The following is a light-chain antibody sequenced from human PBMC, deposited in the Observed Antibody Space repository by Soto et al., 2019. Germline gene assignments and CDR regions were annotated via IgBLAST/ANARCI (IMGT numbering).Light chain of an antibody. CDR3: LLYYGDVQI. Sequence: QSAVTQEPSLTVSPGGTVTLTCGSSTGAVTSGHYPYWFQQKPGQAPRTLIYDTSKRQSWAPARFSGSLLGGKAALTLSGAQPEDEAEYYCLLYYGDVQIFGGGTKVTVL. J-gene: IGLJ2*01. V-gene: IGLV7-46*01. CDR2: DTS. CDR1: TGAVTSGHY.